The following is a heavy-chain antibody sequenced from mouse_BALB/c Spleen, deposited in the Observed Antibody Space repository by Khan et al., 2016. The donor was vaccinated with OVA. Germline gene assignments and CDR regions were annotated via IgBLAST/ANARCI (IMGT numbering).Heavy chain of an antibody. J-gene: IGHJ4*01. D-gene: IGHD2-14*01. CDR3: VRVGYNGTIDF. V-gene: IGHV9-3-1*01. Sequence: QIQLVQSGPELKKPGETVQISCKASGFTFTNYGMNWVRQAPGKGLKWMGWINTYTGEPTFTDDFKGRFAFSLETSASTAYLQINSLKKEDTATYFCVRVGYNGTIDFWGQGTSVTGSS. CDR2: INTYTGEP. CDR1: GFTFTNYG.